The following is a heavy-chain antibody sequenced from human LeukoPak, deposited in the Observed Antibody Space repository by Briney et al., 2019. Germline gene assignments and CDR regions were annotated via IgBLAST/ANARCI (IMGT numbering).Heavy chain of an antibody. CDR1: GFTFSSYA. CDR3: ANWPRNDYAY. J-gene: IGHJ4*02. V-gene: IGHV3-23*01. D-gene: IGHD3-16*01. CDR2: ISNSGGSTYT. Sequence: GGSLRLSCAASGFTFSSYAMSWVRQAPGKGLEWVSAISNSGGSTYTYYIDSVKGRFTISRDNSKNTLYLQMNSLGAEDTAVYYCANWPRNDYAYWGQGTLVTVSS.